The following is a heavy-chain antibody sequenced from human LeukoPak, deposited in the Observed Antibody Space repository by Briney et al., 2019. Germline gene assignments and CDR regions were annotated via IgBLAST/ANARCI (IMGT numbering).Heavy chain of an antibody. V-gene: IGHV4-59*08. D-gene: IGHD2-2*01. CDR1: GGSISSYY. J-gene: IGHJ4*02. CDR2: IYYSGST. Sequence: PSETLSLTCTVSGGSISSYYWSWIRQPPGKGLEWIGYIYYSGSTNYNPSLKSRVTISVDTSKNQFSLKLCSVTAADTAVYYCARRYCSSTSCLFDYWGQGTLVTVSS. CDR3: ARRYCSSTSCLFDY.